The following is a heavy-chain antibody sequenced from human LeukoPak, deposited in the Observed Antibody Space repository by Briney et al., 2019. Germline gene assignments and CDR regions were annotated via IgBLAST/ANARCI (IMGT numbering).Heavy chain of an antibody. CDR2: IYYSGST. CDR3: ARVGPYYYDSSGWLPFDY. V-gene: IGHV4-39*07. D-gene: IGHD3-22*01. CDR1: GGSISSSSYY. J-gene: IGHJ4*02. Sequence: SETLSLTCTVSGGSISSSSYYWGWIRQPPGKGLEWIGSIYYSGSTYYNPSLKSRVTISVDTSKNQFSLKLSSVTAADTAVYYCARVGPYYYDSSGWLPFDYWGQGTLVTVSS.